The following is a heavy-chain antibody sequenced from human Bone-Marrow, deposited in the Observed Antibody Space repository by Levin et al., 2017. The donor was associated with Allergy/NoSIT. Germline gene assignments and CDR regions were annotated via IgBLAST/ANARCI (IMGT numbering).Heavy chain of an antibody. CDR2: ISYDGSNK. CDR1: GFTFSSYG. CDR3: AKSSRAVVVTSPFDY. J-gene: IGHJ4*02. D-gene: IGHD2-21*02. Sequence: GGSLRLSCAASGFTFSSYGMHWVRQAPGKGLEWVAVISYDGSNKYYADSVKGRFTISRDNSKNTLYLQMNSLRAEDTAVYYCAKSSRAVVVTSPFDYWGQGTLVTVSS. V-gene: IGHV3-30*18.